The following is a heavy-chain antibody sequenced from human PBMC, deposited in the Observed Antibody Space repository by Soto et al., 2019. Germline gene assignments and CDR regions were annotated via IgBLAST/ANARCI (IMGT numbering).Heavy chain of an antibody. CDR2: ISISGNT. J-gene: IGHJ5*02. Sequence: PFEMKCLRCTVAEGSSGSDFGSWIRKPPGEGLEWIGYISISGNTDYSPSLKSRATISADTSRNQFSLKLRSVNTADTAVYFCARGREDFHAGSGPRWMWLAPWGQGTLVTVSS. CDR3: ARGREDFHAGSGPRWMWLAP. V-gene: IGHV4-59*01. D-gene: IGHD3-3*01. CDR1: EGSSGSDF.